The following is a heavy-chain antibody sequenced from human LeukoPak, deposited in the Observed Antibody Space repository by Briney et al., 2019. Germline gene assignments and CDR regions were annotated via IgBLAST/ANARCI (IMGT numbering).Heavy chain of an antibody. V-gene: IGHV3-30*01. CDR1: GFTFSSYA. J-gene: IGHJ4*02. Sequence: PGGSLRLSCAASGFTFSSYAMHWVRQAPGKGLAWVAVISYDGTNKYYAGSVKGRFTISRDNSKNTLYLQMNSLRAEDTAVYYCACPSLFYDFWSGYYSPLDYWGQGTLVTVSS. CDR3: ACPSLFYDFWSGYYSPLDY. D-gene: IGHD3-3*01. CDR2: ISYDGTNK.